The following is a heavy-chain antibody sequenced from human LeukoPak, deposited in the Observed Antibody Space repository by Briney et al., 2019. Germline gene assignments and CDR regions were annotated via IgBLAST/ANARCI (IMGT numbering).Heavy chain of an antibody. CDR1: GASISSGNDY. CDR2: IYTSGST. J-gene: IGHJ5*02. Sequence: SQTLSLTCTVSGASISSGNDYWSWIRQPAGKGLEWIGRIYTSGSTNYNPSLKSRVTISVDTSKNQFSLKLSSVTAADTAVYYCARARGDGPYNWFDPWGQGTLVTVSS. V-gene: IGHV4-61*02. D-gene: IGHD3-16*01. CDR3: ARARGDGPYNWFDP.